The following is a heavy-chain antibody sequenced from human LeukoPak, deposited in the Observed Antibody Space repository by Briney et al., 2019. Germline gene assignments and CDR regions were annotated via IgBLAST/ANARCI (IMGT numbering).Heavy chain of an antibody. CDR2: INHSGST. V-gene: IGHV4-34*01. J-gene: IGHJ4*02. Sequence: SETLSLTCAVYGGSFSGYYWSWIRQPPGKGLEWIGEINHSGSTNYNPSLKSRVTISVDTSKNQFSLKLSSVTAADTAVYYCARQRVGYYFSGGHYFDYWGQGTLVTVSS. D-gene: IGHD3-22*01. CDR3: ARQRVGYYFSGGHYFDY. CDR1: GGSFSGYY.